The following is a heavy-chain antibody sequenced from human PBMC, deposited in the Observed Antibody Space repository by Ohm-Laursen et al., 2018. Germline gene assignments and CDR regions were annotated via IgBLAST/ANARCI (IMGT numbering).Heavy chain of an antibody. V-gene: IGHV3-23*01. D-gene: IGHD5-18*01. Sequence: SLRLSCAASGFTFSIYAMSWVRQAPGKGLEWLSTISGSAGTTYYADSVKGRFTISRDNSKNTLYLQMDSLRDEDTAVYYCAKGPYSYGLDYWGQGTLVTVSS. CDR1: GFTFSIYA. CDR3: AKGPYSYGLDY. CDR2: ISGSAGTT. J-gene: IGHJ4*02.